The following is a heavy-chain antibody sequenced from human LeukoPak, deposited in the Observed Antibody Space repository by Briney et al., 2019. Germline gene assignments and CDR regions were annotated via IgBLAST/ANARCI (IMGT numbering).Heavy chain of an antibody. CDR3: ARETLRAVAGLYYYYYYMDV. D-gene: IGHD6-19*01. J-gene: IGHJ6*03. CDR1: GFTVSSNY. CDR2: IKTDGSQI. V-gene: IGHV3-7*01. Sequence: GGSLRLSCAASGFTVSSNYMTWVRQAPGKGLEWVANIKTDGSQIYYVDSVKGRFTISRDNAKNSLYLQMNSLRAEDTAVYYCARETLRAVAGLYYYYYYMDVWGKGTTVTVSS.